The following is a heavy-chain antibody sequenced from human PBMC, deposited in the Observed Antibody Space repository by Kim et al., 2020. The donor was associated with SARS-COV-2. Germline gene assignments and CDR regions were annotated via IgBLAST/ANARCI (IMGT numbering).Heavy chain of an antibody. J-gene: IGHJ4*02. CDR3: ASLGGVIPGEY. V-gene: IGHV3-33*01. CDR1: GFTFSSYG. D-gene: IGHD3-16*02. Sequence: GGSLRLSCAASGFTFSSYGMHWVRQAPGKGLEWVAVIWYDGSNKYYADSAKGRFTISRDNSKNTLYLQMNSLRAEDTAVYYCASLGGVIPGEYWGQGTLVTVSS. CDR2: IWYDGSNK.